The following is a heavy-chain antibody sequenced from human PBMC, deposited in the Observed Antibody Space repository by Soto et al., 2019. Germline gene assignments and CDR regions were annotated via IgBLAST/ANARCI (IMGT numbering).Heavy chain of an antibody. V-gene: IGHV4-34*01. D-gene: IGHD3-9*01. Sequence: PSETLSLTCAVYGGSFSGYYWSWIRQPPGKGLEWIGEINHSGSTNYNPSLKSRVTISVDTSKNQFSLKLSSVTAADTAVYYCARESYYDILTGYYPRLDFDYWGQGTLVTVSS. CDR1: GGSFSGYY. J-gene: IGHJ4*02. CDR2: INHSGST. CDR3: ARESYYDILTGYYPRLDFDY.